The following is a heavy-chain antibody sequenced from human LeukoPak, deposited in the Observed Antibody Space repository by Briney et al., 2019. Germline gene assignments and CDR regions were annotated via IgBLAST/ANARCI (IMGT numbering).Heavy chain of an antibody. CDR3: ARGSGYSYSFTGRERTKSRLDY. CDR1: GFTFSSYW. V-gene: IGHV3-7*01. J-gene: IGHJ4*02. D-gene: IGHD5-18*01. CDR2: IKQDGSEK. Sequence: GGSLRLSCAASGFTFSSYWMSWVRQAPGKGLEWVANIKQDGSEKYYVDSVKGRFTISRDSSKNTLYLQMNSLRAADTAVYYCARGSGYSYSFTGRERTKSRLDYWGQGTLVTVSS.